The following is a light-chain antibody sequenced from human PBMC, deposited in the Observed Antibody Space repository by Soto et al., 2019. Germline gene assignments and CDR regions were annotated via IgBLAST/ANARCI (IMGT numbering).Light chain of an antibody. CDR2: GAS. J-gene: IGKJ5*01. CDR3: QQSYSTPET. CDR1: RPINTF. Sequence: DIQMTQSPSSLPASTGDRVTITCRASRPINTFLNWYQQKPGKAPNLLIYGASTLQTGVPSRFSGSGSGTDFTLTISSLQPEDFASYYCQQSYSTPETFGQGTRLEIK. V-gene: IGKV1-39*01.